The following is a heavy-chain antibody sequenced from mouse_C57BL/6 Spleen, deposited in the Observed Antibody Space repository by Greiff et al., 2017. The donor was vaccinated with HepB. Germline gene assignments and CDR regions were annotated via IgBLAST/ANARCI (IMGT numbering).Heavy chain of an antibody. CDR2: IDPETGGT. V-gene: IGHV1-15*01. Sequence: VQLQQSGAELVRPGASVTLSCKASGYTFTDYEMHWVKQTPVHGLEWIGAIDPETGGTAYNQKFKGKAILTADKSSSTAYMELRSLTSEDSAVYYCTIIIRWLLRGFAYWGQGTLVTVSA. J-gene: IGHJ3*01. CDR1: GYTFTDYE. D-gene: IGHD2-3*01. CDR3: TIIIRWLLRGFAY.